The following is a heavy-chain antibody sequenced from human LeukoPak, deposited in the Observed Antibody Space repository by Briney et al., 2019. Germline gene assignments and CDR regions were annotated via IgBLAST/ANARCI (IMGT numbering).Heavy chain of an antibody. CDR1: GGSISSGGYY. V-gene: IGHV4-30-2*01. Sequence: SETLSLTCTVSGGSISSGGYYWNWIRQPPGRGLEWIGYIYDSGSTYYNPSLKSRVTISADRSKNQFSLKLSSVTAADTAVYYCARAHQLSRYDYWGQGTLVTVSS. CDR2: IYDSGST. J-gene: IGHJ4*02. D-gene: IGHD5-24*01. CDR3: ARAHQLSRYDY.